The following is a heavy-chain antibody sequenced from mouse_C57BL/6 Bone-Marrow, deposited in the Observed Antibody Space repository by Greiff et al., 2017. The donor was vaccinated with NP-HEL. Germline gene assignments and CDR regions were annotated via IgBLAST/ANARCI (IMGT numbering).Heavy chain of an antibody. V-gene: IGHV1-81*01. Sequence: QVQLKQSGAELARPGASVKLSCKASGYTFTSYGISWVKQRTGQGLEWIGEIYPRSGNTYYNEKFKGKATLTVDKSSSTAYMQLSSLTSEDSAVYYCARWRYYGSSYFDYWGQGTTLTVSS. J-gene: IGHJ2*01. D-gene: IGHD1-1*01. CDR2: IYPRSGNT. CDR1: GYTFTSYG. CDR3: ARWRYYGSSYFDY.